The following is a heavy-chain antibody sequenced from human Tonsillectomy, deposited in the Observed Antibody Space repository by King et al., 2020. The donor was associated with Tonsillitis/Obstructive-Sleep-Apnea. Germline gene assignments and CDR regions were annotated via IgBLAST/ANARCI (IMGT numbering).Heavy chain of an antibody. CDR2: IYSGGST. CDR1: GFTVSSNY. Sequence: VQLVESGGGLIQPGGSLRLSCAASGFTVSSNYMSWVRQAPGKGLEWVSVIYSGGSTYYADSVKGRFTISRDNSKNTLYLQMNSLRAEDTAVYYCARDGTTGTTTGGVDAFDIWGQGTMVTVSS. V-gene: IGHV3-53*01. D-gene: IGHD1-1*01. J-gene: IGHJ3*02. CDR3: ARDGTTGTTTGGVDAFDI.